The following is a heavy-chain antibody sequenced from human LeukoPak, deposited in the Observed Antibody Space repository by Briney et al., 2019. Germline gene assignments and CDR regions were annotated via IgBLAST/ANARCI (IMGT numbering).Heavy chain of an antibody. CDR3: ARDQYYFDSSGYYFLFDY. V-gene: IGHV3-30-3*01. CDR1: GFTFSNYA. D-gene: IGHD3-22*01. J-gene: IGHJ4*02. Sequence: GGSLRLSCAASGFTFSNYAMHWVRQAPGKGLEWVAVMSYDGSNKIYADSVKGRFTISRDNSKNTLYLQMNSLRADDTAVYYCARDQYYFDSSGYYFLFDYGGKGPLVTASS. CDR2: MSYDGSNK.